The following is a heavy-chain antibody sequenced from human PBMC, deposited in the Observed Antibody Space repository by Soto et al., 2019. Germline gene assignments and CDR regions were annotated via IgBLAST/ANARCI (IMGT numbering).Heavy chain of an antibody. CDR3: ARSSGWYRLSIY. D-gene: IGHD6-19*01. J-gene: IGHJ4*02. Sequence: GASVKVSCKASGYTFTSYDINWVRQATGQGLEWMGWMNPNSGNTGYAQKFQGRVTMTRNTSISTAYMELSSLRSEDTAVYYCARSSGWYRLSIYWAQGTLVTVSS. V-gene: IGHV1-8*01. CDR1: GYTFTSYD. CDR2: MNPNSGNT.